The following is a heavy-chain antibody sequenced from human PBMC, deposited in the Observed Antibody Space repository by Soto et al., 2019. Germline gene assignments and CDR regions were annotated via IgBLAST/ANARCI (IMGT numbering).Heavy chain of an antibody. CDR1: GYTFTSYA. V-gene: IGHV1-3*01. CDR3: ARDYCSSTSCDFDY. J-gene: IGHJ4*02. Sequence: GASVKVSCKASGYTFTSYAMHWVRQAPGQRLEWMGWINAGNGNTKYSQKFQGRVTITRDTSASTAYMELSSLRSEDTAVYYCARDYCSSTSCDFDYWGQGTLVTVS. CDR2: INAGNGNT. D-gene: IGHD2-2*01.